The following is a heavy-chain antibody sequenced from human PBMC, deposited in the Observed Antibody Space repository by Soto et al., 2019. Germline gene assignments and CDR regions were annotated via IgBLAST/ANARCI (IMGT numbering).Heavy chain of an antibody. V-gene: IGHV1-24*01. Sequence: GASVKVSCKVSGYTLTELSMLWVRQAPGKGLEWMGGFDPEDGETIYAQKSQGRVTMTEDTSTDTAYMELSSLRSEDTAVYYCATAFRRGIAAAAGGYWGQGTLVTVSS. CDR3: ATAFRRGIAAAAGGY. J-gene: IGHJ4*02. CDR2: FDPEDGET. CDR1: GYTLTELS. D-gene: IGHD6-13*01.